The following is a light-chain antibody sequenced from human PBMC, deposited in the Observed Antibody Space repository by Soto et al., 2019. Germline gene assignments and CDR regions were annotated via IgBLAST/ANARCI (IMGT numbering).Light chain of an antibody. V-gene: IGKV1-5*01. CDR1: QSISSW. Sequence: DIQMTQSPSTLSASVGDRVTITCRASQSISSWLAWYQQKPGKAPKLLIYDASSLESGVPPRFSGTGSGTEFTLTISSLQPDDCATCYCQQYNSYPYTFEKETNQHIK. J-gene: IGKJ2*01. CDR3: QQYNSYPYT. CDR2: DAS.